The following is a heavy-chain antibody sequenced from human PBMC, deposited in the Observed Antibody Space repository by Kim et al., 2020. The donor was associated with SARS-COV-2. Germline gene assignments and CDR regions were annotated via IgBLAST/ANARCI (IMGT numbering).Heavy chain of an antibody. Sequence: GGSLRLSCAASGFTFSSYGMHWVRQAPGKGLEWVAVIWYDGSNKYYADSVKGRFTISRDNSKNTLYLQMNSLRAEDTAVYYCARDVGIAVAGTGIDYWGQGTLVTVSS. CDR3: ARDVGIAVAGTGIDY. CDR2: IWYDGSNK. V-gene: IGHV3-33*01. J-gene: IGHJ4*02. CDR1: GFTFSSYG. D-gene: IGHD6-19*01.